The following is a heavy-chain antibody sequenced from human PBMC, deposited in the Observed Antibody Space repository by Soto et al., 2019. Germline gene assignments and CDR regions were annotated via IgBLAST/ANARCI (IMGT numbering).Heavy chain of an antibody. CDR2: IYYSGST. CDR3: ARERLPGVSDY. CDR1: GGSISSYY. Sequence: PSETLSLTCTVSGGSISSYYWSWIRQPPGKGLEWIGYIYYSGSTNYNPSLKSRVTISVDTSKNQFSLKLSSVTAADTAVYYCARERLPGVSDYWGQGTLVTVSS. J-gene: IGHJ4*02. V-gene: IGHV4-59*01.